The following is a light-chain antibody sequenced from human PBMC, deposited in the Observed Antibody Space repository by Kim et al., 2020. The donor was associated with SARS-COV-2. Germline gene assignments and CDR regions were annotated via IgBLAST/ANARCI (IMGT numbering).Light chain of an antibody. CDR2: AAS. Sequence: ASVGDRVTITCRTTQSISSHLNWYQQKPGRAPKLLISAASTLQGGFPSRFSCSGSETDFTLTISSLQPDDFATYFCQQSYITPFTFGPGTKVDIK. J-gene: IGKJ3*01. V-gene: IGKV1-39*01. CDR3: QQSYITPFT. CDR1: QSISSH.